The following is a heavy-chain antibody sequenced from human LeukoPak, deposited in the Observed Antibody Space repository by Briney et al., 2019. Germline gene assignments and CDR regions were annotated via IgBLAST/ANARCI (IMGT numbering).Heavy chain of an antibody. CDR2: ISGDGGST. V-gene: IGHV3-43*02. Sequence: GGSLRLSCAASGFTFDDYAMHWVRQAPGKGLECVSLISGDGGSTYYADSVKGGFTISRDNSKNSLYLQMNSLRTEDTALYYCAKVLGYYDSSGYYQEGGFDYWGQGTLVTVSS. J-gene: IGHJ4*02. CDR3: AKVLGYYDSSGYYQEGGFDY. CDR1: GFTFDDYA. D-gene: IGHD3-22*01.